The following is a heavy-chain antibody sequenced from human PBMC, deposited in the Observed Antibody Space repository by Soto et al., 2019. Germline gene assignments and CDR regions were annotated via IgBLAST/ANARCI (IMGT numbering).Heavy chain of an antibody. CDR3: ARGAVEPFDF. CDR1: GFTFRNYW. J-gene: IGHJ4*02. V-gene: IGHV3-74*01. Sequence: EVQLVESGGGLVQPGGSLRLACAASGFTFRNYWMPWVRQAPGKGLVWVSRISDYGRINYADSVKGRFTISRDDAKSELHLLKNNVRADDTAVYYCARGAVEPFDFWGQGALVTVSS. D-gene: IGHD6-19*01. CDR2: ISDYGRI.